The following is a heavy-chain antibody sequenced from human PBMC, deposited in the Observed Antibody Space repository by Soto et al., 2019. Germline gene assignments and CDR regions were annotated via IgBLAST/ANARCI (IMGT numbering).Heavy chain of an antibody. CDR2: IIPIFGTA. CDR3: ARAMLVLVPAGGEEGYDYYCMDV. Sequence: SVEVSCKXSGGTFSSYAISWVGQAHAQGVDWMGGIIPIFGTANYAKRFHGRVTITADKSTSTAYMELRSLSSEDTAAYYCARAMLVLVPAGGEEGYDYYCMDVWGQGATVTVSS. CDR1: GGTFSSYA. J-gene: IGHJ6*02. D-gene: IGHD2-2*01. V-gene: IGHV1-69*06.